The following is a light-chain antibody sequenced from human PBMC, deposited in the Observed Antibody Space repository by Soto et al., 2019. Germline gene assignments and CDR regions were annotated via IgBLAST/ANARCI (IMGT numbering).Light chain of an antibody. CDR1: QSDGSY. V-gene: IGKV3-11*01. CDR3: QQRNTWPPIFT. J-gene: IGKJ3*01. CDR2: DVS. Sequence: EIVLTQSPATLSLSPGEKATLSCRASQSDGSYLAWYQQKPGQAPRLLIYDVSKRATGIPARFSGSGSGTDFTLTISSLEPEDFAVYYCQQRNTWPPIFTFGPGTKVDIK.